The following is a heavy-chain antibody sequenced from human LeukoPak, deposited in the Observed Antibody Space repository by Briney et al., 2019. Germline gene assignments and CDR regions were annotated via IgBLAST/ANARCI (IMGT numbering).Heavy chain of an antibody. J-gene: IGHJ4*02. D-gene: IGHD3-22*01. CDR1: GFTFSSSA. CDR3: TRVFHQRAYDSSSYSYVPFAY. CDR2: IRSTAYGGTR. Sequence: PGGSLRLSCAASGFTFSSSAMSWVRQAPGKGLEWVGFIRSTAYGGTREYAASVKGRFTISRDDSKNIAYLQMNSLKTEDTAVYYCTRVFHQRAYDSSSYSYVPFAYWGQGTLVTVSS. V-gene: IGHV3-49*04.